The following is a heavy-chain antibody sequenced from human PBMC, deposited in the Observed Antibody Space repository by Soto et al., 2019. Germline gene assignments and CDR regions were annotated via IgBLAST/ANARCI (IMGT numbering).Heavy chain of an antibody. CDR1: GGSISSGGYS. CDR2: SYYTGST. CDR3: ARRVVVSETFDY. D-gene: IGHD2-2*01. V-gene: IGHV4-30-4*07. J-gene: IGHJ4*02. Sequence: SETLSLTCAVSGGSISSGGYSWSWIRQPPGKGLEWIGYSYYTGSTNYNPSLKSRVTISVDRSKNQFSLKLSSVTAADTAVYYCARRVVVSETFDYWGQGTLVTVSS.